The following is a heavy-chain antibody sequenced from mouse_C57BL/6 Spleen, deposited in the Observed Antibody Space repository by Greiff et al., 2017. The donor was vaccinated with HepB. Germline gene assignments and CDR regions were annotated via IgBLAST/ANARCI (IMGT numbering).Heavy chain of an antibody. CDR3: ARHDGYIAY. D-gene: IGHD2-3*01. V-gene: IGHV1-61*01. J-gene: IGHJ3*01. CDR2: IYPSDSET. CDR1: GYTFTSYW. Sequence: QVQLQQPGAELVRPGSSVKLSCKASGYTFTSYWMDWVKQRPGQGLEWIGNIYPSDSETHYNQKFKDKATLTVDKSSSTAYMQLSSLTSEDSAVYYCARHDGYIAYWGQGTLVTVSA.